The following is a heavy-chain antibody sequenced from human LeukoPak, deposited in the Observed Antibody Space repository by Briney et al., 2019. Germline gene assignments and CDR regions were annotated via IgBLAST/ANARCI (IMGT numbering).Heavy chain of an antibody. CDR3: ARVSGGTWGSLDY. D-gene: IGHD3-16*01. V-gene: IGHV3-72*01. CDR2: IRNKANSYTT. CDR1: GGSFSGYY. Sequence: LSLTCAVYGGSFSGYYWSWIRQAPGKGLEWVGRIRNKANSYTTEYAASVKGRFTISRDDSKNSLYLQVNSLKTEDTAVYYCARVSGGTWGSLDYWGQGTLVTVSS. J-gene: IGHJ4*02.